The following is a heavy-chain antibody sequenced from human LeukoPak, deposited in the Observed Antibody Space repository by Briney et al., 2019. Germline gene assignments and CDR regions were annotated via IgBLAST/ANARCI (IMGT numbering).Heavy chain of an antibody. CDR1: GFTFSSYS. CDR2: ISSSSSYI. CDR3: ARDPDTAMVQGDY. J-gene: IGHJ4*02. Sequence: GGSLRLSCAASGFTFSSYSMNWVRQAPGKGLEWVSSISSSSSYIYYADSVKGRFTISRDNAKNSLYLQMYSLRAEDTAVYYCARDPDTAMVQGDYWGQGTLVTVSS. D-gene: IGHD5-18*01. V-gene: IGHV3-21*01.